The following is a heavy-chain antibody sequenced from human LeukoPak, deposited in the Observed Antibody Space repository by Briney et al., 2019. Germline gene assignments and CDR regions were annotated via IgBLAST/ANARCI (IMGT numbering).Heavy chain of an antibody. CDR3: AREASSHFDY. V-gene: IGHV4-4*02. CDR2: IYHTGST. D-gene: IGHD2-2*01. CDR1: GGSISSRNW. Sequence: SGTLSLTCAVSGGSISSRNWWSWVRQSPGKGLEWIGEIYHTGSTNYNPSLKSRVTISVDKSKNQFSLNLSSVTAADTAVFYCAREASSHFDYWDQGALVTVSS. J-gene: IGHJ4*02.